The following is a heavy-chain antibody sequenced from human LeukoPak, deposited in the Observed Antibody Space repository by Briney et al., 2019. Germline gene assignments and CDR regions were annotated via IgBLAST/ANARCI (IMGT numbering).Heavy chain of an antibody. D-gene: IGHD3-3*01. CDR2: IKQDGSEK. V-gene: IGHV3-7*01. Sequence: PGGSLRLSCAASGFTFSSYWMSWVRQAPGKGLEWVANIKQDGSEKYYVDSVKGRFTISRGNAKNSLYLQMNSLRAEDTAVYYCARDQYDFWSGPRFDPWGQGTLVTVSS. J-gene: IGHJ5*02. CDR1: GFTFSSYW. CDR3: ARDQYDFWSGPRFDP.